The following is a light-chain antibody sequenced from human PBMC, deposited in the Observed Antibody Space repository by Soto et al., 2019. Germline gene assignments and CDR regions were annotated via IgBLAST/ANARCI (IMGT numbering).Light chain of an antibody. J-gene: IGLJ2*01. Sequence: QSALTQPPSASGSPGQSVTISCTGTSSDIGAYKFVSWYQQHPGKAPKLIIYEVSKRPSGVPDRFSGSKSGSTASLTVSGLQAEDEADYYCSSYGGGNILGGGTKLTVL. CDR3: SSYGGGNI. CDR2: EVS. CDR1: SSDIGAYKF. V-gene: IGLV2-8*01.